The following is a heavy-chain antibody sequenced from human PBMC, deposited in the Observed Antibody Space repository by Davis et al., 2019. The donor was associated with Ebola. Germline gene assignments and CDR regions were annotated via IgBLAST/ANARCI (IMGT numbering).Heavy chain of an antibody. CDR3: ARRALGAYDS. CDR1: GYSFTNYW. D-gene: IGHD3-16*01. J-gene: IGHJ5*01. Sequence: GEFLKISCEGSGYSFTNYWIGWVRQMPGKGLEWMGRIDPEDSGTTYSPSFQGHVSFSVDRSIRTVYLHWSSLKASDTAIYFCARRALGAYDSWGQGTLVTVSS. V-gene: IGHV5-10-1*01. CDR2: IDPEDSGT.